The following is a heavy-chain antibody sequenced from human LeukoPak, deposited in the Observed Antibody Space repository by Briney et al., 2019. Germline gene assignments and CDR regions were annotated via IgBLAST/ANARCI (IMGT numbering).Heavy chain of an antibody. V-gene: IGHV4-4*07. J-gene: IGHJ4*02. Sequence: SETLSLTCTISGGSISSYYWNWIRQPAGKGLEWIGRFYRENMDYNPSLKSRATISVDTSKNQFSLRLTSVTAADTAVYYCASDPLVVGAFGYWGQGTLVTVSS. D-gene: IGHD1-26*01. CDR1: GGSISSYY. CDR2: FYRENM. CDR3: ASDPLVVGAFGY.